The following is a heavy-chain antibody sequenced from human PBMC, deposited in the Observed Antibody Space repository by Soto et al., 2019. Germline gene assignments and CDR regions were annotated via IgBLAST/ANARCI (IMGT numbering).Heavy chain of an antibody. J-gene: IGHJ6*02. CDR1: GYSFTSYW. CDR2: IDPSDSYT. V-gene: IGHV5-10-1*01. Sequence: GESLKISCNGSGYSFTSYWISWVRQMPGKGLEWMGRIDPSDSYTNYSPSFQGHVTISADKSISTAYLQWSSLKASDTAMYYCARRTPYYYGMDVWGQGTTVTVSS. CDR3: ARRTPYYYGMDV.